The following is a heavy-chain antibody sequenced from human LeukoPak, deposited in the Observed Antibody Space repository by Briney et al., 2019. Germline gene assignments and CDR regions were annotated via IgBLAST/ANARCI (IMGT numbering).Heavy chain of an antibody. CDR1: VYTFTAYY. CDR2: INPNSGGT. V-gene: IGHV1-2*02. J-gene: IGHJ4*02. D-gene: IGHD2-21*01. Sequence: GASVKDSRKACVYTFTAYYMHWVRQAPGQGLEWMGWINPNSGGTNYAQKLRGRVTMTRDTSITTVYMEISRLTSDDTALFYCAVAQGDYWGQGTLVTVSS. CDR3: AVAQGDY.